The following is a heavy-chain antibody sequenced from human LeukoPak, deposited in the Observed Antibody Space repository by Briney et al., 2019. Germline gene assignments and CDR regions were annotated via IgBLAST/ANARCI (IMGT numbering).Heavy chain of an antibody. Sequence: SETLSLTCTVSGGSISSGDYYWSWIRQPPGKGLEWIGYIYYSGSTYYTPSLKSRVTISLDTSKNQFSLRLSSVTAADTAVYYCARAIASSGSRLFDYWGQGTLSPSPQ. CDR1: GGSISSGDYY. V-gene: IGHV4-30-4*01. CDR2: IYYSGST. J-gene: IGHJ4*02. CDR3: ARAIASSGSRLFDY. D-gene: IGHD3-10*01.